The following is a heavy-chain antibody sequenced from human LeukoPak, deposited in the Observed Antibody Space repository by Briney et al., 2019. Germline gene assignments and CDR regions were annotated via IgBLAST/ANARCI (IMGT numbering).Heavy chain of an antibody. CDR3: ARVYFYENSGYYLWD. V-gene: IGHV4-38-2*01. D-gene: IGHD3-22*01. CDR1: GFTFSSYS. Sequence: PGGSLRLSCAASGFTFSSYSMNWVRQAPGKGLEWIGSVYHSGTTYYNPSLKSRVTISVDTSKNQFSLKLSSVTATDTAMYYCARVYFYENSGYYLWDWGRGTLVTVSS. J-gene: IGHJ4*02. CDR2: VYHSGTT.